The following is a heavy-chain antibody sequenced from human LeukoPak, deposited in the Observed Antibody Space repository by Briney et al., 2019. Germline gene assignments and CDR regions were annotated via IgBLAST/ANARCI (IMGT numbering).Heavy chain of an antibody. CDR2: IYPWGHDT. J-gene: IGHJ4*02. D-gene: IGHD2-21*02. V-gene: IGHV5-51*01. CDR1: GYNFTSYW. CDR3: ARHVGAYCCGDCHTDY. Sequence: GESLKISRKGSGYNFTSYWLGWVRQMPGKGLGWVGIIYPWGHDTRYNPSFQGQVTISADKSISTAYLQWSSLKASDTAMYYCARHVGAYCCGDCHTDYWGQGTLVTVSS.